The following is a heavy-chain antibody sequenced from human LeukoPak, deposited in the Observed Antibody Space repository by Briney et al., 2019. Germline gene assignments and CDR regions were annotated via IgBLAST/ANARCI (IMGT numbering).Heavy chain of an antibody. V-gene: IGHV3-30*01. CDR1: GFPFSSYS. CDR3: ARGVSTWYRIDY. Sequence: PGGSLRLSCVASGFPFSSYSFHWVRQAPGKGLEWVALLLYDGSIKHYADSVKGRFTLSRDNSKSSVYLQMDSLKADDTAVYYCARGVSTWYRIDYWGQGTLVTVSS. D-gene: IGHD6-13*01. J-gene: IGHJ4*02. CDR2: LLYDGSIK.